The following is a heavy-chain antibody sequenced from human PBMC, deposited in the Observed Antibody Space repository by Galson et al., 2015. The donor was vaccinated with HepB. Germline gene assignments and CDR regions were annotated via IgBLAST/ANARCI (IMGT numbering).Heavy chain of an antibody. CDR1: GFSLSTTGVG. J-gene: IGHJ5*02. CDR3: GRSRTSTQVVRGYNWFDP. Sequence: PALVKPTQTLTLTCTFSGFSLSTTGVGVGWIRQPPGKALEWLALISWDDDERYSPSLRSRLTVTKDASKNQVVLTMTNMDPVDTATYYCGRSRTSTQVVRGYNWFDPWGQGILVTVSS. V-gene: IGHV2-5*02. D-gene: IGHD3-10*01. CDR2: ISWDDDE.